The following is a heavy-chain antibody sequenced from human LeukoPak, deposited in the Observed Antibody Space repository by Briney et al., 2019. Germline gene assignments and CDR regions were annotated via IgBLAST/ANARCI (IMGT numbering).Heavy chain of an antibody. V-gene: IGHV3-30-3*01. J-gene: IGHJ4*02. CDR2: ISYDGSSK. Sequence: GGSLRLSCAASGFTFSSYAMHWVRQAPGKGLEWVVVISYDGSSKYYADSVKGRFTISRDNSKNTLFLQMNSLRAEDTAVYYCARDWNYQDYWGQGTLVTVSS. CDR1: GFTFSSYA. CDR3: ARDWNYQDY. D-gene: IGHD1-7*01.